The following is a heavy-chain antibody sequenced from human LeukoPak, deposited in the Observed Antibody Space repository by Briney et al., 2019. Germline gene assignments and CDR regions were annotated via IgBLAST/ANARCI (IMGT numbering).Heavy chain of an antibody. Sequence: PGGSLRLSCAASGFTFSSYAMSWVRQAPGKGLEWVSAISGSGGSTYYADSVKGRFTISRDNSKNTLYLQMNSLRAEDTAVYYCARDLEMVGYAFDIWGQGTMVTVSS. V-gene: IGHV3-23*01. CDR3: ARDLEMVGYAFDI. D-gene: IGHD3-3*01. CDR2: ISGSGGST. J-gene: IGHJ3*02. CDR1: GFTFSSYA.